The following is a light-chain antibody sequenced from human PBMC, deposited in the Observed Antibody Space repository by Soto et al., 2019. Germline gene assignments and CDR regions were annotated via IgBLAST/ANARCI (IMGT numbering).Light chain of an antibody. CDR2: EGS. CDR1: SSDVGSYNL. V-gene: IGLV2-23*01. CDR3: CSYAATSTLV. Sequence: QSVLTQPASVSASPGQSITISCTGTSSDVGSYNLVSWYQQHPGKAPKLMIYEGSKRPSGVSNRFSGSKSGNTASLTISGLQAEDEADYYCCSYAATSTLVFGEGTKLTVL. J-gene: IGLJ2*01.